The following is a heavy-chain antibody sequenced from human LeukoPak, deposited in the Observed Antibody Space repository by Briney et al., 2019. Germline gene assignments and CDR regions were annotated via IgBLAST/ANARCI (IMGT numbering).Heavy chain of an antibody. D-gene: IGHD3-22*01. Sequence: PSETLSLTCAVYGGSSSGYYWSWIRQPPGKGLEWIGYVYSSGNTKYNPSLESRVTISVDTSKNQFSLRLSSVTAADTAVYYCTRGRKYCDDSGGYSPSYCYGMDVWGQGTTVTVSS. CDR3: TRGRKYCDDSGGYSPSYCYGMDV. CDR2: VYSSGNT. J-gene: IGHJ6*02. CDR1: GGSSSGYY. V-gene: IGHV4-59*01.